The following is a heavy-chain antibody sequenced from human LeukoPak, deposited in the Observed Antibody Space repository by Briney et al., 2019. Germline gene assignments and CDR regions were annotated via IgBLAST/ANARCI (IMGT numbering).Heavy chain of an antibody. J-gene: IGHJ4*02. Sequence: PGGSLRLSCAASGFTFSSYSMNWVRQAPGKGLEWVSSISSSSSYIYYADSVKGRFTISRDNAKSSLYLQMNSLRAEDTAVYYCARATENYDSSGHVTWYFDYWGQGTLVTVSS. D-gene: IGHD3-22*01. CDR1: GFTFSSYS. CDR2: ISSSSSYI. V-gene: IGHV3-21*01. CDR3: ARATENYDSSGHVTWYFDY.